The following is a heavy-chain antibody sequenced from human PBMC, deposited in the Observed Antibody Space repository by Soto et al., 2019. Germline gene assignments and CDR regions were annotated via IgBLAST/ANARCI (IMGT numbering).Heavy chain of an antibody. V-gene: IGHV3-74*01. D-gene: IGHD6-19*01. CDR3: AKILAVSGWYDYYYYGMDV. CDR1: GFTLSSHW. CDR2: INSDGSTT. Sequence: TGGSLRLSCAASGFTLSSHWMHWVRQAPGEGLVWVSRINSDGSTTSYADSVKGRFTISRDNAKNTLYLQMNSLRAEDTAVYYCAKILAVSGWYDYYYYGMDVWGQGTTVTVSS. J-gene: IGHJ6*02.